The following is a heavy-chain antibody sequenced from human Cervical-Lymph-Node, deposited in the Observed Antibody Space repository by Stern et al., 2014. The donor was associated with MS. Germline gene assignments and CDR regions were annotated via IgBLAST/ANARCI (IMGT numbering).Heavy chain of an antibody. D-gene: IGHD1-26*01. V-gene: IGHV3-9*01. J-gene: IGHJ4*02. Sequence: EVQLVESGGGLVQPGGSLRLSCDASGFNFDDYALHWVPQAPGKGLEWGSSITWDSVTIHYADSVKGRFTISRGTAKIFLQMNSLRPDDTAFYYCAKGSSGSYIRGRLGYLESWGQGTLVTVSS. CDR3: AKGSSGSYIRGRLGYLES. CDR1: GFNFDDYA. CDR2: ITWDSVTI.